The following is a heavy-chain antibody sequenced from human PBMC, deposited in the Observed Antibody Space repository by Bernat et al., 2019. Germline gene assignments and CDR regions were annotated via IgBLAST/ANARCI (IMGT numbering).Heavy chain of an antibody. V-gene: IGHV1-69*04. D-gene: IGHD5-12*01. CDR3: ARSVRGYSGYDPYYYYYYGMDV. CDR1: GYTFTSYA. Sequence: QVQLVQSGAEVKKPGASVKVSCKASGYTFTSYAISWVRQAPGQGLEWMGRIIPILGIANYAQKFQGRVTITADKSTSTAYMELSSLRSEDTAVYYCARSVRGYSGYDPYYYYYYGMDVWGQGTTVTVSS. J-gene: IGHJ6*02. CDR2: IIPILGIA.